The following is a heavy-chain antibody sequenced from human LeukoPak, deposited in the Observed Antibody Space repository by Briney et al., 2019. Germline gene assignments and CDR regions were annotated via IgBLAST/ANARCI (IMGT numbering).Heavy chain of an antibody. Sequence: GGSLRLSCTSSGFTFSSYGMHWVRQAPGKGLEWVAVIWYDGSKKYYADFVKGRFTISRDNSKNTLYLQMDSLRAEDTAVYYCAREDTGRLDYWGQGTLVTVSS. CDR2: IWYDGSKK. J-gene: IGHJ4*02. CDR1: GFTFSSYG. CDR3: AREDTGRLDY. D-gene: IGHD4-17*01. V-gene: IGHV3-33*01.